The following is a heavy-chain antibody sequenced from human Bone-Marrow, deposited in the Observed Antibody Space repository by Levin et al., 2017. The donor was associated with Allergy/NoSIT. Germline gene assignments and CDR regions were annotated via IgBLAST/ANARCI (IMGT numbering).Heavy chain of an antibody. CDR3: ARREMAASGGAFDM. Sequence: ASVKVSCKASGYTFIDYYLYWVRQAPGQGLEWMGWINSKSGDTIYAQKFQGRVTMTMDTSISAAYMELARLRPADTAVFYCARREMAASGGAFDMWGQGTLVTVSS. D-gene: IGHD5-24*01. J-gene: IGHJ3*02. CDR1: GYTFIDYY. V-gene: IGHV1-2*02. CDR2: INSKSGDT.